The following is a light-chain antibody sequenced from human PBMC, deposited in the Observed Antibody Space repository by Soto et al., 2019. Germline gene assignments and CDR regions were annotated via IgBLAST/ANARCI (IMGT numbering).Light chain of an antibody. Sequence: DIVMTQSPLSLPVTPGEPASISCRSSQSLLHSNGYNYLDWYLQKPGQSPQVLIYMGSNRAPAVPDRYSGSRSGTDFTLKISRVEAEDVGVYYCMQALQTPLTFGRGTKVQIK. V-gene: IGKV2-28*01. CDR1: QSLLHSNGYNY. CDR2: MGS. J-gene: IGKJ4*01. CDR3: MQALQTPLT.